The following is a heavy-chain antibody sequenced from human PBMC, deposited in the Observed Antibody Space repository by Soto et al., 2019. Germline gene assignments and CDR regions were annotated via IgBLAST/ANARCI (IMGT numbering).Heavy chain of an antibody. CDR3: SRDYDYYFSSGYPLGYYGMGV. Sequence: SLRLPCAGPVFNLDDFTMPWVRQAPGKGVESVSGGGWNRGRIDYAASVKGRFNISRDYSKNPLYLQMNSLKAGYTGVYYCSRDYDYYFSSGYPLGYYGMGVWGQGTTVTVSS. D-gene: IGHD3-3*01. V-gene: IGHV3-9*01. J-gene: IGHJ6*02. CDR1: VFNLDDFT. CDR2: GGWNRGRI.